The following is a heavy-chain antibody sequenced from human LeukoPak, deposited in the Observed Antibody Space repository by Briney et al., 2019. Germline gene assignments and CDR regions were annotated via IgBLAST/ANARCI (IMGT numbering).Heavy chain of an antibody. J-gene: IGHJ6*03. Sequence: SETLSLTCTVSGGSISSGSYYWGWIRQPAGKGLEWVGRIYTSGSTNYNPSLKSRVTISVDTSKNQFSLKLSSVTAADTAVYYCARLVVVPAAIYYYYMDVWGKGTTVTVSS. CDR2: IYTSGST. CDR1: GGSISSGSYY. CDR3: ARLVVVPAAIYYYYMDV. V-gene: IGHV4-61*02. D-gene: IGHD2-2*01.